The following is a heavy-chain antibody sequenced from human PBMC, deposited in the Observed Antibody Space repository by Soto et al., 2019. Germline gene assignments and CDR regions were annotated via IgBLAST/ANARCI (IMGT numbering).Heavy chain of an antibody. CDR2: SSYDGSDK. J-gene: IGHJ5*02. D-gene: IGHD6-19*01. CDR1: GFTFTSYG. Sequence: QVQLEESGGGVVQPGRSLRLSCTASGFTFTSYGMHWVRQAPGKGLEWVALSSYDGSDKLYADSVEGRFTISRDNSKNTDNLQMNSLRIEDTAMYHCGKFSDIEVPGMGDWFDPWGQGTLVTVTS. V-gene: IGHV3-30*18. CDR3: GKFSDIEVPGMGDWFDP.